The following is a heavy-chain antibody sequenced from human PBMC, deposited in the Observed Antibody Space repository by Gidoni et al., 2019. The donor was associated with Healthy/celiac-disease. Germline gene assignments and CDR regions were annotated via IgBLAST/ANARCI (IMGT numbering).Heavy chain of an antibody. CDR3: ARDRASIAVAGFDY. V-gene: IGHV3-33*01. CDR2: IWYDGSNK. CDR1: GVTFSSYG. D-gene: IGHD6-19*01. J-gene: IGHJ4*02. Sequence: QVQLVESGGGVVQPGRSLRSSCAASGVTFSSYGMHWVRQAPGKGLEWVAVIWYDGSNKYYADSVKGRFTISRDNSKNTLYLQMNSLRAEDTAVYYCARDRASIAVAGFDYWGQGTLVTVSS.